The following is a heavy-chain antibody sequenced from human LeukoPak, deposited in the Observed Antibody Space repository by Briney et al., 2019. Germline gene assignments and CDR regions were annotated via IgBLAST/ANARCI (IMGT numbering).Heavy chain of an antibody. CDR2: IISDGSST. D-gene: IGHD6-19*01. Sequence: GGSLRLSCAASGFTFGSYWMHWVRQAPGKGLVWVSRIISDGSSTSYADSVKGRFTISRDNAKNTLFLQMNSLRAEDTALYYCAREDVDITVATSGAFDIWGQGTMVTVSS. J-gene: IGHJ3*02. CDR3: AREDVDITVATSGAFDI. V-gene: IGHV3-74*01. CDR1: GFTFGSYW.